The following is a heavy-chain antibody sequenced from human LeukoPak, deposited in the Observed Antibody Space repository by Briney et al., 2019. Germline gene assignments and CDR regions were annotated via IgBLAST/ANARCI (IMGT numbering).Heavy chain of an antibody. CDR3: ARLSLRGVSYFAF. J-gene: IGHJ4*02. CDR1: GYTFTSFW. D-gene: IGHD3-10*01. Sequence: GESLKISCKSSGYTFTSFWIGWVRQMPGKGLEWMGIIYPGDSDTRYSPSFQGQVTISADKSIGTAYLHWSSLKASDTAMYYCARLSLRGVSYFAFWGQGTLVTVSS. V-gene: IGHV5-51*01. CDR2: IYPGDSDT.